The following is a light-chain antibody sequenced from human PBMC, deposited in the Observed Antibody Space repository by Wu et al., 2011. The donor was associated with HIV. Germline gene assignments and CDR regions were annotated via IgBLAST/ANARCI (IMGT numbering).Light chain of an antibody. V-gene: IGKV3-20*01. CDR3: QQYDSSLLFT. Sequence: EIVLTQSPGTLSLSPGERATLSCRASRSVSRSYLAWYQQKPGQAPRLLIYGASSRATGIPDRFSGSGSGTDFTLTISRLEPEDCAVYYCQQYDSSLLFTFGPGTKVEIK. CDR1: RSVSRSY. CDR2: GAS. J-gene: IGKJ3*01.